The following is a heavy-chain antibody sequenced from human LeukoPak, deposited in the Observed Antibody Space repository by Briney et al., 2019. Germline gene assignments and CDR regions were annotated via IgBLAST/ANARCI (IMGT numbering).Heavy chain of an antibody. Sequence: GGSLRLSCAASGFTFSSYWMHWVRQAPGKGLVWVSRINSDGSSTSYADSVKGRFTISRDNAKNTLYLQMNSLRAEDMAVYYCAREAYYDFWSGYYTGISAFDIWGQGTMVTVSS. J-gene: IGHJ3*02. CDR1: GFTFSSYW. CDR3: AREAYYDFWSGYYTGISAFDI. D-gene: IGHD3-3*01. CDR2: INSDGSST. V-gene: IGHV3-74*01.